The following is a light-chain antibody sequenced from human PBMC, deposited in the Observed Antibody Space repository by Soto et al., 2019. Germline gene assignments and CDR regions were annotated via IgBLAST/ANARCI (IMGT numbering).Light chain of an antibody. CDR1: SSDVGSSTL. CDR2: EAT. J-gene: IGLJ1*01. Sequence: QSALTQPASVSGSPGQSITISCSGTSSDVGSSTLVSWHQQHPGKAPKLMIYEATKRPSGVSNRFSGSKSGNTASLKISGLQAEDEADYYCCSYAGSSTYIFGTGTKITVL. CDR3: CSYAGSSTYI. V-gene: IGLV2-23*01.